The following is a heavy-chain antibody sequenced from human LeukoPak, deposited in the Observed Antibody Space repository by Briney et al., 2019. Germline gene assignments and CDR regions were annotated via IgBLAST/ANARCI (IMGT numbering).Heavy chain of an antibody. Sequence: SETLSLTCAVYGVSFSGYYWSWIRQPPGKGLGWIGEINHSGSTNYNPSLKSRVTISVDTSKNQFSLKLSSVTAADTAVYYCARANWNYAWFDPWGQGTLVTVSS. CDR2: INHSGST. CDR3: ARANWNYAWFDP. CDR1: GVSFSGYY. V-gene: IGHV4-34*01. J-gene: IGHJ5*02. D-gene: IGHD1-7*01.